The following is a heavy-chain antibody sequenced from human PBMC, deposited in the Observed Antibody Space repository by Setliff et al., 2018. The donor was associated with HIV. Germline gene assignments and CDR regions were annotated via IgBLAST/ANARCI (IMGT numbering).Heavy chain of an antibody. CDR2: INTDGSSA. Sequence: GGSLRLSCAGSGFTFTDYIMHWVRQVPGKGLVWVSRINTDGSSATYADSVKGRFTNSRDNAKNSVYLQMHSLRVEDTAVYYCAAVPWGHSSLIIDHWGQGTPVTVSS. D-gene: IGHD3-16*01. J-gene: IGHJ4*02. CDR3: AAVPWGHSSLIIDH. V-gene: IGHV3-74*03. CDR1: GFTFTDYI.